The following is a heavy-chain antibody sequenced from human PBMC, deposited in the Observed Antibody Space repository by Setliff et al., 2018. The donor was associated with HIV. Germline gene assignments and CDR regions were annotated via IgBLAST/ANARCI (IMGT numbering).Heavy chain of an antibody. J-gene: IGHJ3*02. D-gene: IGHD1-26*01. V-gene: IGHV3-21*06. CDR3: ARVRGGSYVFDI. CDR2: ISANTIFT. CDR1: GFSFSAHA. Sequence: GGSLRLSCAASGFSFSAHAMSWVRRAPGKGLEWVSSISANTIFTYYADSLKGRFTISRDNANNVLFLQMTSLTAGDTAVYYCARVRGGSYVFDIWGQGTMVTVSS.